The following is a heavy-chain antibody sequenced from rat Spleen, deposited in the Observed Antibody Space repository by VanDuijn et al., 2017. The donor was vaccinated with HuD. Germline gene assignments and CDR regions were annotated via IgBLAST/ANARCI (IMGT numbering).Heavy chain of an antibody. Sequence: EVQLVESGGGLVQPGRSLKLSCVASGFTFNDYWMTWIRQAPGKGLEWIASITNTGVNTYYPDSVKGRFTISRDNAQNTLYLQMNSLRSEDTATYYCTTFSDYATSPFAYWGQGVMVTVSS. CDR2: ITNTGVNT. V-gene: IGHV5-31*01. D-gene: IGHD1-6*01. CDR3: TTFSDYATSPFAY. CDR1: GFTFNDYW. J-gene: IGHJ2*01.